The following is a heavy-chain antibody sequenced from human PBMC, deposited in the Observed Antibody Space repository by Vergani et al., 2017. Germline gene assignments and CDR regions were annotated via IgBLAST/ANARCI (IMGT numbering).Heavy chain of an antibody. V-gene: IGHV4-59*01. Sequence: QVQLQESGPGLVKPSETLSLTCTVSGGSISSYYWSWIRQPPGKGLEWIGYIYYSGSTNYNPSLKSRVTISVDTSKNQFSLKLSSVTAADTDVYYCAREGVGGVFDYWGQGTLVTVSS. CDR1: GGSISSYY. CDR3: AREGVGGVFDY. D-gene: IGHD1-26*01. J-gene: IGHJ4*02. CDR2: IYYSGST.